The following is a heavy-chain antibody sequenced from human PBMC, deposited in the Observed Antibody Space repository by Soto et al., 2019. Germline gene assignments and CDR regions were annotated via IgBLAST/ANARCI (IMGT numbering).Heavy chain of an antibody. J-gene: IGHJ6*02. CDR2: IWYDGSNK. V-gene: IGHV3-33*01. CDR1: GFTFSSYG. CDR3: ARDAGIVVVPAAPPDSYYYGMDV. D-gene: IGHD2-2*01. Sequence: GGSLRLSCAASGFTFSSYGMHWVRQAPGKGLEWVAVIWYDGSNKYYADSVKGRFTISRDNSKNTLYLQMNSLRAEDTAVYYCARDAGIVVVPAAPPDSYYYGMDVWGQGTTVTVSS.